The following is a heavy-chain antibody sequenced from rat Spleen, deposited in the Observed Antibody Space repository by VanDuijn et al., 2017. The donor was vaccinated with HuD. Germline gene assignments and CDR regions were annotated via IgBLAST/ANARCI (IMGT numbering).Heavy chain of an antibody. CDR1: GFTFSNYG. D-gene: IGHD1-2*01. CDR3: ARLVIAAIGNWFTY. Sequence: EVQLVESGGALVQPGRSLKLSCAASGFTFSNYGMAWVRQAPTKGLEWVATINYDGSSTHYRDSVKGRFTISRDNAKSTLFLQMDSLRSEDTATHYCARLVIAAIGNWFTYWGQGTLVTVSS. CDR2: INYDGSST. V-gene: IGHV5-29*01. J-gene: IGHJ3*01.